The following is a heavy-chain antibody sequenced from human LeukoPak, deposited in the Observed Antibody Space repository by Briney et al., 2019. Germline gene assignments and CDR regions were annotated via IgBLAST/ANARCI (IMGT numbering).Heavy chain of an antibody. CDR2: INTNTGNP. Sequence: ASVKVSCKASGYTFTTYAMNWVRQAPGQGFEWMGWINTNTGNPTYAQGFTGRFVFSLDTSVSTAYLQINSLKAEDTAVYYCARVTTSGSYKFDYWGQGTLVTVSS. CDR3: ARVTTSGSYKFDY. J-gene: IGHJ4*02. D-gene: IGHD3-10*01. V-gene: IGHV7-4-1*02. CDR1: GYTFTTYA.